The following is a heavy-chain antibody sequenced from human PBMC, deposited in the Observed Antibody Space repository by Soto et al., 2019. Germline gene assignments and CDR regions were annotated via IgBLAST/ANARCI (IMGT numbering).Heavy chain of an antibody. CDR3: ARTVDYGGNSGLDY. CDR1: GGSITTNNW. Sequence: QMQLQESGPGLVKSSGTLSLTCAVSGGSITTNNWWTWVRQPPGKGLEWIGEIYHRGTTNYNTSLKSRVTISVDKSRNQFSLKLSSVTAADTAVYYCARTVDYGGNSGLDYWGHGTLVTVSS. CDR2: IYHRGTT. D-gene: IGHD4-17*01. V-gene: IGHV4-4*02. J-gene: IGHJ4*01.